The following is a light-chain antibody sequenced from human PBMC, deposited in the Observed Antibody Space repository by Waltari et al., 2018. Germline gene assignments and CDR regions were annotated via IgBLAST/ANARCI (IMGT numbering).Light chain of an antibody. CDR2: ATS. J-gene: IGKJ1*01. V-gene: IGKV1-39*01. Sequence: DIQMTQSPSSLSASVGDRVNITCRASQSISTYLHWYQQKPGRAPKLLIYATSSLHSGVPSRFSGSGSGTDFTLTISSLQPEDFATYYCQQSYSTPWTFGQGTKVEIK. CDR1: QSISTY. CDR3: QQSYSTPWT.